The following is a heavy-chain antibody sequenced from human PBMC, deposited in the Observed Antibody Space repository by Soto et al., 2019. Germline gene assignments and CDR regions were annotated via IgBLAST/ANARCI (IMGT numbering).Heavy chain of an antibody. J-gene: IGHJ5*02. Sequence: SVKVSCKASGFTFTSSAMQWVRQARGQRLEWMGGIIPIFGTANYAQKFQGRVTITADESTSTAYMELSSLRSEDTAVYYCARDRGPSSGYYPYWFDPWGQGTLVTVSS. CDR2: IIPIFGTA. D-gene: IGHD3-22*01. CDR3: ARDRGPSSGYYPYWFDP. CDR1: GFTFTSSA. V-gene: IGHV1-69*13.